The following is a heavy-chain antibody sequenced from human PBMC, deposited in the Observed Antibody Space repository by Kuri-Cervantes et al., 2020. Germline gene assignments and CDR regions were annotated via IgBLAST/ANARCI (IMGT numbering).Heavy chain of an antibody. Sequence: SETLSLTCAVSGYSISSGYYWGWIRQPPGKGLEWIGSIYHSGCTYYNPSLKSRVTISVDTSKNQFSLKLSSVTAADTAVYYCARHYSSSWYSPLDYWGQGTLVTVSS. V-gene: IGHV4-38-2*01. J-gene: IGHJ4*02. CDR3: ARHYSSSWYSPLDY. D-gene: IGHD6-13*01. CDR2: IYHSGCT. CDR1: GYSISSGYY.